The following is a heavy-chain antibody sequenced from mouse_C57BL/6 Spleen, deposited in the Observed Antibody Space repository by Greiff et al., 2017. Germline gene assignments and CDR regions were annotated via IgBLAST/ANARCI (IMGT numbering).Heavy chain of an antibody. J-gene: IGHJ4*01. Sequence: VQLKQSGPGIVQPSQSLSITCTVSGFSLTSYGVHWVRQSPGKGLEWLGVIWSGGSTDYNAAFISRLSISKDNSKSQVFFKMNSLQADDTAIYYCARKDDYDDGYAMDYWGQGTSVTVSS. CDR2: IWSGGST. CDR3: ARKDDYDDGYAMDY. CDR1: GFSLTSYG. D-gene: IGHD2-4*01. V-gene: IGHV2-2*01.